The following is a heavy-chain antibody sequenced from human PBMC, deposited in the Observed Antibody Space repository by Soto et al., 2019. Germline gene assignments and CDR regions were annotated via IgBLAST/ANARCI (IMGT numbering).Heavy chain of an antibody. D-gene: IGHD2-8*02. Sequence: QVQLVESGGGVVQPGTSLRLSCVASGFTYSNYAMHWVRQVPGKGLEWLAVVSHDGTLYPYADSVKGRFSISRDNSRKTLYLQMNSLRPEDTAVYYCVKDRSDTWSFDSWGQGTLVTVSS. J-gene: IGHJ4*02. V-gene: IGHV3-30*18. CDR2: VSHDGTL. CDR3: VKDRSDTWSFDS. CDR1: GFTYSNYA.